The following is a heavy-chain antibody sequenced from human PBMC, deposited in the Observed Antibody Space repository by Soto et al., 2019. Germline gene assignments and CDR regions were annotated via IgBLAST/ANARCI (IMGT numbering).Heavy chain of an antibody. CDR3: PKAALYYDDSSGYYYFDY. CDR2: ISGSGGST. CDR1: GFTFSSYA. V-gene: IGHV3-23*01. J-gene: IGHJ4*02. D-gene: IGHD3-22*01. Sequence: PGGSLRLSCAASGFTFSSYAMSWVRQAPGKGLEWVSAISGSGGSTYYADSVKGRFTISRDNSKNTLYLQMNSLRAEDTAVYYCPKAALYYDDSSGYYYFDYWGQGTLVTVSS.